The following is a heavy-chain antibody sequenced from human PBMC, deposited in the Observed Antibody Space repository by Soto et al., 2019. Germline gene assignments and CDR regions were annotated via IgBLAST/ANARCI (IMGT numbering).Heavy chain of an antibody. CDR1: GFTFSSYW. CDR2: INSDGSST. Sequence: GGSLRLSCAASGFTFSSYWMHWVRQAPGKGLVWVSRINSDGSSTSYADSVKGRFTISRDNAKNTLYLQMNSLRAEDTAVYYCARVMVYAIFDAFDIWGQGTMVTVSS. CDR3: ARVMVYAIFDAFDI. D-gene: IGHD2-8*01. J-gene: IGHJ3*02. V-gene: IGHV3-74*01.